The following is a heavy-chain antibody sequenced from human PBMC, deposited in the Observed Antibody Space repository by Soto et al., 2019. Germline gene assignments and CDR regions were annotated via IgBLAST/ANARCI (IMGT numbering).Heavy chain of an antibody. CDR3: AKDRRAGGNSAFYFDF. V-gene: IGHV3-23*01. CDR2: ISATGGGT. J-gene: IGHJ4*02. CDR1: GFEFSNYA. D-gene: IGHD3-16*01. Sequence: AGSLRLSCAASGFEFSNYAMSWVRQAPGKGLEWVSLISATGGGTYYADSVKGRFTISRDNSHNTLYLQVHSLTAEDTAVYYCAKDRRAGGNSAFYFDFWGQGAQVTVSS.